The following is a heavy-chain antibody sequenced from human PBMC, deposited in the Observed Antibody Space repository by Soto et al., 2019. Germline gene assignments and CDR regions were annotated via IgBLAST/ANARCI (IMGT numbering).Heavy chain of an antibody. D-gene: IGHD4-17*01. CDR1: GYTFTSYA. V-gene: IGHV1-3*01. CDR3: ARSDYGDYEGYYYYGMDV. J-gene: IGHJ6*02. CDR2: INAGNGNT. Sequence: ASVKVSCKASGYTFTSYAMHWVRQAPGQRLEWMGWINAGNGNTKYSQKFQGRVTITRDTSASTAYMELSSLRSEDTAVYCCARSDYGDYEGYYYYGMDVWGQGTTVTVSS.